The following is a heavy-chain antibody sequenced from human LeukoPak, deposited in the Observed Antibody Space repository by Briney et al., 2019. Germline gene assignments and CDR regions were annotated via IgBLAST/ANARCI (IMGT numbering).Heavy chain of an antibody. CDR1: GGSMSSSNW. J-gene: IGHJ5*02. CDR3: GRSLSLGYCSGGSCYGRGAWFDR. D-gene: IGHD2-15*01. Sequence: SGTLSLTCAVSGGSMSSSNWSSWVRQPPGKGLEWIGQIYHSGSTNYNPSLQSRVTISVDKSKNQFSLKLWSVTAADTAVYYTGRSLSLGYCSGGSCYGRGAWFDRWGQGTLVTVSS. V-gene: IGHV4-4*02. CDR2: IYHSGST.